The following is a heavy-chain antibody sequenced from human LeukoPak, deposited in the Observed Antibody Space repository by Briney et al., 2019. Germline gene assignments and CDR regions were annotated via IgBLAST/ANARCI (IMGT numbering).Heavy chain of an antibody. V-gene: IGHV4-39*01. J-gene: IGHJ5*02. CDR3: ASAYCDTGICYTGSFDR. CDR1: GGSISSTSYY. Sequence: SETLSLTCTVSGGSISSTSYYWGWIRQPPGRGLESIAVIHYSGITYYNPSLRSRVTISIDTSKNQFSLKLRSVTAADTAVYYCASAYCDTGICYTGSFDRWGQGTLVTVSS. CDR2: IHYSGIT. D-gene: IGHD2-21*01.